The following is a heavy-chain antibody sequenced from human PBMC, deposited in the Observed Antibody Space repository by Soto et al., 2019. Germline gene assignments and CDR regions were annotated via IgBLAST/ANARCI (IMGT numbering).Heavy chain of an antibody. CDR1: GYTSTSYG. Sequence: ASVKVSCKASGYTSTSYGISWVRQAPGQGLEWMGWISAYNGNTNYAQKVQGRVTMTTDTSTSTAYMELRSLRSDDTAMYYCARAVTYYYDSSGYYTPTFYFDYWGQGTLVTVSS. CDR2: ISAYNGNT. V-gene: IGHV1-18*01. J-gene: IGHJ4*02. D-gene: IGHD3-22*01. CDR3: ARAVTYYYDSSGYYTPTFYFDY.